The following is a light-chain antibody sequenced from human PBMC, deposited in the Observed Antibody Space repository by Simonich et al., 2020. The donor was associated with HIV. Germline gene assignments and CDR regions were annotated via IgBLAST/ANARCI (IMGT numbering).Light chain of an antibody. CDR1: QSVSST. CDR2: GAS. V-gene: IGKV3-15*01. CDR3: QQYNNCPPYT. J-gene: IGKJ2*01. Sequence: EIVMTQSPATLSVFPGERATLSWRAIQSVSSTLAWYQQKPGQAPRLLIYGASTRATGIPASFSGSGSGTEFTLTISSMQSEDFAVYYCQQYNNCPPYTFGQGTKLEIK.